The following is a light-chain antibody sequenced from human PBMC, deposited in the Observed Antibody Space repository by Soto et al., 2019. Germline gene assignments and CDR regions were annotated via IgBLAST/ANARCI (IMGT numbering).Light chain of an antibody. Sequence: EIALTQSPGTLSLSPGERATLSCRASQSVSRSYLAWYQHKPGQAPRLLIYGASRRATGIPDRFSGSGSGTDFTLTISRLEPEDFAVYYCQQYGSSPPITFGQGTRVEIK. CDR1: QSVSRSY. CDR3: QQYGSSPPIT. V-gene: IGKV3-20*01. CDR2: GAS. J-gene: IGKJ5*01.